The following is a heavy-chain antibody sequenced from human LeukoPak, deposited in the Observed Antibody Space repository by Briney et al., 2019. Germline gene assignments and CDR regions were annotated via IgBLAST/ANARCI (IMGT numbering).Heavy chain of an antibody. CDR2: ISSSGSTI. J-gene: IGHJ4*02. CDR3: ARDPTYYYDSSGIFDY. Sequence: GGSLRLSCAASGFTFSDYYMSWIRQAPGKGLEWVSYISSSGSTIYYADSVMGRFTISRDNAKNSLYLQMNSLRAEDTAVYYCARDPTYYYDSSGIFDYWGQGTLVTVSS. D-gene: IGHD3-22*01. V-gene: IGHV3-11*04. CDR1: GFTFSDYY.